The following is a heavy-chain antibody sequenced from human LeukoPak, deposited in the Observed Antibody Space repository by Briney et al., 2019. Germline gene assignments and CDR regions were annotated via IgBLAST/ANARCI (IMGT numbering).Heavy chain of an antibody. V-gene: IGHV1-69*01. Sequence: EASVNVSCTASGGTFSSYAISWVRQAPGQGLEWMGGIIPIFGTANYAQKFQGRVTITADESTSTAYMELSSLRSEDTAVYYCARDRGWAGYSYGFYYWGQGTLVTVSS. J-gene: IGHJ4*02. CDR3: ARDRGWAGYSYGFYY. D-gene: IGHD5-18*01. CDR2: IIPIFGTA. CDR1: GGTFSSYA.